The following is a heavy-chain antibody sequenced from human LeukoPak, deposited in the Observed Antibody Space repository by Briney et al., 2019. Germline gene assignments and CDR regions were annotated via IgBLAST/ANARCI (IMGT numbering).Heavy chain of an antibody. V-gene: IGHV4-4*07. D-gene: IGHD2-2*01. J-gene: IGHJ4*02. CDR3: ARIMVVPAATSHFDY. CDR1: GGSISTYY. Sequence: SETLSLTCTVSGGSISTYYWTWIRQPAGKGLEWIGRIYTGGSTNYNPSLKSRVTMSIDTSKSQFSLKFTSVTAADTAVYYCARIMVVPAATSHFDYWGQGILVTVSS. CDR2: IYTGGST.